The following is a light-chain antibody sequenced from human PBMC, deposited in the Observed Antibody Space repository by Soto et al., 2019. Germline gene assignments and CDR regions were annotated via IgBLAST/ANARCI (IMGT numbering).Light chain of an antibody. CDR2: LGS. J-gene: IGKJ4*01. V-gene: IGKV2-28*01. CDR3: MQALQTPLT. Sequence: DIVMTLSPLSLPVTPGEPASISCRSSQSLLHSNVYNYLDWYLQKPGQSPQLLIYLGSNRASGVPDRFSGSGSGTDFTLKISRVEAEDVGVYYCMQALQTPLTFGGGTKVEIK. CDR1: QSLLHSNVYNY.